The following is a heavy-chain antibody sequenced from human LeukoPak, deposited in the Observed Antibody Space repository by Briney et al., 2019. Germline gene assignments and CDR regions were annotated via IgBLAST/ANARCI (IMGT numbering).Heavy chain of an antibody. CDR1: GFTFSPYW. J-gene: IGHJ4*02. CDR2: MNSDGSRT. D-gene: IGHD2-15*01. CDR3: ARGPDIPRTQEMWFDY. V-gene: IGHV3-74*01. Sequence: PGGSLRLSCAASGFTFSPYWMQWVRQVPGKGLVWVSRMNSDGSRTSYADSVKGRFTISRDNAKNTLYLQMNSLRAEDTAVYYCARGPDIPRTQEMWFDYWGQGTLVTVSS.